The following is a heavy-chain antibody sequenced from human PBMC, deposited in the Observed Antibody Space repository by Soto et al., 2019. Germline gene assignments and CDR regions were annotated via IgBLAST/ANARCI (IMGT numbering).Heavy chain of an antibody. Sequence: GASVKVSCKASGYTFTSYGISWVRQAPGQGLEWMGWISAYNGNTNYAQKLQGKVTMTTDTSTSTAYMELRSLRSDDTAVYYCARTSSTSCVRGGWFDPWGQGTLVTVSS. CDR3: ARTSSTSCVRGGWFDP. D-gene: IGHD2-2*01. CDR1: GYTFTSYG. V-gene: IGHV1-18*01. CDR2: ISAYNGNT. J-gene: IGHJ5*02.